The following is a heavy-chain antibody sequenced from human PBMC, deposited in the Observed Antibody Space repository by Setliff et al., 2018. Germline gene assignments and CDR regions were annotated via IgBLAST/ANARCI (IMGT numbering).Heavy chain of an antibody. CDR1: GGTFSSYA. D-gene: IGHD3-22*01. V-gene: IGHV1-69*13. J-gene: IGHJ4*02. Sequence: GASVKVSCKASGGTFSSYAISWVRQAPGQGFEWMGGIIPVFGTADYAQKFQGRVTITADESTTTFYMDVSSLRSDDTAVYYCARDRPPYYYDSSGYYYSAGNFDYWGQGTLVTVSS. CDR2: IIPVFGTA. CDR3: ARDRPPYYYDSSGYYYSAGNFDY.